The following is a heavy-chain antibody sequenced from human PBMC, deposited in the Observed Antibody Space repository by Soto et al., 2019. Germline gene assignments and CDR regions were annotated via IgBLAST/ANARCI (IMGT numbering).Heavy chain of an antibody. Sequence: QLVESGGALVQPGGSLRLSCAASGFTFSSYWMSWVRQAPGKGLEWVANIKPDGSQKWYVDSVKGRFTISRDNAKKSLSLQMSSLRAEDTAVYYCARGDYYDSSGPFSDAFDIWGQGTMVTVSS. CDR2: IKPDGSQK. CDR1: GFTFSSYW. D-gene: IGHD3-22*01. CDR3: ARGDYYDSSGPFSDAFDI. V-gene: IGHV3-7*04. J-gene: IGHJ3*02.